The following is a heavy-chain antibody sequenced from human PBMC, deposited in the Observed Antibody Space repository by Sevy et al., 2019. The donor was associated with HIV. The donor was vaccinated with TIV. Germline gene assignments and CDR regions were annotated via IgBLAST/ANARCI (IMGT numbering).Heavy chain of an antibody. CDR3: AKDRWDTTSPSRALDF. CDR1: GFTLSNCN. Sequence: GVSLRLSCAASGFTLSNCNMNWVRQAPGKGLEWISYIRSGDDTIYYAQSVKGRFTFSRDNAKNSLYLQMDSLTDEDTAVYYCAKDRWDTTSPSRALDFWGQGTLVTVSS. CDR2: IRSGDDTI. D-gene: IGHD1-26*01. V-gene: IGHV3-48*02. J-gene: IGHJ4*02.